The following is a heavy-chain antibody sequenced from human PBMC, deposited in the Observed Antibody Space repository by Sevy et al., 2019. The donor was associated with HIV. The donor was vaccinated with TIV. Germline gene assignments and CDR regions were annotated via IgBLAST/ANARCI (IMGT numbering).Heavy chain of an antibody. CDR1: GYTFTGYY. D-gene: IGHD4-17*01. CDR2: INPNSGGT. CDR3: ASFTVTGGYFDL. V-gene: IGHV1-2*02. Sequence: GSVKVSCKASGYTFTGYYMHWVRQAPGQGLEWMGWINPNSGGTNYAQKFQGRVTMTRDTSISTAYMWLSRLRSDDTAVYYCASFTVTGGYFDLWGRGTLVTVSS. J-gene: IGHJ2*01.